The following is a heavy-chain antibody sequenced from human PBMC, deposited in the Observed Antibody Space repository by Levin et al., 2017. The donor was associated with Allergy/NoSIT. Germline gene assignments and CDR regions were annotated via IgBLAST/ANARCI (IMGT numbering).Heavy chain of an antibody. CDR2: IYHSGST. CDR3: AREEPDYYDSSGYYCRGAFDI. CDR1: GYSISSGYY. J-gene: IGHJ3*02. V-gene: IGHV4-38-2*02. Sequence: SQTLSLTCAVSGYSISSGYYWGWIRQPPGKGLEWIGSIYHSGSTYYNPSLKSRVTISVDTSKNQFSLKLSSVTAADTAVYYCAREEPDYYDSSGYYCRGAFDIWGQGTMVTVSS. D-gene: IGHD3-22*01.